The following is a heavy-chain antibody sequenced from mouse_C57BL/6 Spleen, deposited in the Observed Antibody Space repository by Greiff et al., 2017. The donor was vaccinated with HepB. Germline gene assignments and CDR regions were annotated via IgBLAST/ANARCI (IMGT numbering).Heavy chain of an antibody. CDR2: ILPGSGST. V-gene: IGHV1-9*01. CDR1: GYTFTGYW. J-gene: IGHJ4*01. D-gene: IGHD2-4*01. Sequence: VQLQQSGAELMKPGASVKLSCKATGYTFTGYWIEWVKQRPGHGLEWIGEILPGSGSTNYNEKFKGTATFTADTSSNTAYMQISSLTTEDSAIYYWERRLYYDYGERGYAMDYWGQGTSVTVSS. CDR3: ERRLYYDYGERGYAMDY.